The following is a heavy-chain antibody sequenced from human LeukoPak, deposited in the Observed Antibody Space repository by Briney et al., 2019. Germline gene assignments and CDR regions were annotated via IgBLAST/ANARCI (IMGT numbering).Heavy chain of an antibody. V-gene: IGHV1-69*04. CDR2: IIPILGIA. Sequence: SVKVSCKASGYTFTGYYMHWVRQAPGQGLEWMGRIIPILGIANYAQKFQGRVTITADKSTSTAYMELSSLRSEDTAVYYCARGQSRYSSGCMDVWGQGTTVTVSS. D-gene: IGHD6-19*01. J-gene: IGHJ6*02. CDR3: ARGQSRYSSGCMDV. CDR1: GYTFTGYY.